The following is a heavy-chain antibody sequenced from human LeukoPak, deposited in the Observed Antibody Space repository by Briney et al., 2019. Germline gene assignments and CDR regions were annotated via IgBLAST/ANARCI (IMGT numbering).Heavy chain of an antibody. CDR2: ISGSAYNS. CDR1: GLTFSSYG. D-gene: IGHD1-26*01. CDR3: AKHSGSYFIYYIDS. J-gene: IGHJ4*02. V-gene: IGHV3-23*01. Sequence: TGGSLRLSCAASGLTFSSYGLSWVRQAPGKGLEWVSTISGSAYNSYYADSVKGRFTISRDNSANTLYLQTDNLRAEDTALYYCAKHSGSYFIYYIDSWGQGTLVTVSS.